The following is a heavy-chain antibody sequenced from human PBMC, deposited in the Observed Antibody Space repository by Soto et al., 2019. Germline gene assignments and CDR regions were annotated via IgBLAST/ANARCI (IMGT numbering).Heavy chain of an antibody. CDR1: GFTFTNYG. V-gene: IGHV3-23*01. CDR3: VRRRDGSSWPYDAFDI. Sequence: GGSLRLSCAASGFTFTNYGMIWVRQAPGKGLEWVSGISGSGGSTYYADSVKGRFTISRDNSKNTVYLQMNSLRAEDTAVYYCVRRRDGSSWPYDAFDIWGQGTMVTVSS. J-gene: IGHJ3*02. CDR2: ISGSGGST. D-gene: IGHD6-13*01.